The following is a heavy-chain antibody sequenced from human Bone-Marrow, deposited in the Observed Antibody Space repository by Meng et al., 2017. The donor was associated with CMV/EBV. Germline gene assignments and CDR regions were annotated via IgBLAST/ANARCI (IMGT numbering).Heavy chain of an antibody. D-gene: IGHD2-2*01. CDR1: GFTFSSYS. J-gene: IGHJ4*02. V-gene: IGHV3-48*04. CDR2: ISSSSSTI. Sequence: GESLKISCAASGFTFSSYSMNWVRQAPGKGLEWVSYISSSSSTIYYADSVKGRFTISRDNAKNSLYLQMNSLRAEDTAVYYCARDSPRTSYCSSTSCYFDYWGQRTLVTVSS. CDR3: ARDSPRTSYCSSTSCYFDY.